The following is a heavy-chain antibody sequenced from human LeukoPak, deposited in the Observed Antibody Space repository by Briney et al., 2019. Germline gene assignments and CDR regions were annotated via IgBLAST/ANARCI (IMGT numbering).Heavy chain of an antibody. D-gene: IGHD3-22*01. Sequence: GGSLRLSCAASGFTLSSYALSWVRQAPGKGLEWVSSSSGSGGSTYYADSVKGRFTISRDNSKNTLYLQMNSLRAEDTAVYYCAKDPGLYDSSGYYSGWFDPWGQGTLVTVSS. CDR3: AKDPGLYDSSGYYSGWFDP. CDR1: GFTLSSYA. CDR2: SSGSGGST. J-gene: IGHJ5*02. V-gene: IGHV3-23*01.